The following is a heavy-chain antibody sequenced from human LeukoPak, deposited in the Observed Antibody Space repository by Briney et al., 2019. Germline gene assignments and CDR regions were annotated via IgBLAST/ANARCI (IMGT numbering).Heavy chain of an antibody. CDR1: GFSLSTSGMC. CDR3: TRIAPMVRGIDY. CDR2: IDWDDDK. Sequence: RGSGPTLVNPTQTPTLTCTFSGFSLSTSGMCVGWIRRPPGKALEWLARIDWDDDKYYSTSLKTRLTISKDTSKNQVVLTMTNMDPVDTATYYCTRIAPMVRGIDYWGQGTLVTVSS. V-gene: IGHV2-70*11. J-gene: IGHJ4*02. D-gene: IGHD3-10*01.